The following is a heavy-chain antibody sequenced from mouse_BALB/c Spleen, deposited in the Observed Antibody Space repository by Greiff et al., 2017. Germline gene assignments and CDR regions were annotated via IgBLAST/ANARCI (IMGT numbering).Heavy chain of an antibody. J-gene: IGHJ2*01. CDR2: ISSGGST. Sequence: DVKLVESGGGLVKPGGSLKLSCAASGFTFSSYAMSWVRQTPEKRLEWVASISSGGSTYYPARVKGRFTISRDNARNILYLQMSSLRSEDTAMYYCARGGLLQGRCDYWGQGTTLTVSS. D-gene: IGHD2-3*01. CDR3: ARGGLLQGRCDY. CDR1: GFTFSSYA. V-gene: IGHV5-6-5*01.